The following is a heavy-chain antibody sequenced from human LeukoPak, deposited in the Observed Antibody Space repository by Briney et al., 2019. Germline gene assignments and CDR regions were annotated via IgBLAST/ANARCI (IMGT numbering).Heavy chain of an antibody. CDR1: GFTFSSYS. V-gene: IGHV3-48*01. D-gene: IGHD6-13*01. CDR3: AKDAAAGTNWYFDL. CDR2: ISSSSSTI. J-gene: IGHJ2*01. Sequence: GGSLRLSCAASGFTFSSYSMNWVRQAPGKGLEWVSYISSSSSTIYYADSVKGRFTISRDNAKNSLYLQMNSLRAEDTALYYCAKDAAAGTNWYFDLWGRGTLVTVSS.